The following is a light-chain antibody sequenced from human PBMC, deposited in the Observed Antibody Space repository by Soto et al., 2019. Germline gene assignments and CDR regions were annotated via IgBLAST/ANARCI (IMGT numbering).Light chain of an antibody. V-gene: IGLV1-47*02. CDR3: VAWDDSLSGLV. Sequence: QSVLTQPPSASGTPGQRVTISCSGRNANTGNNFVCWYQQLPGTAPKLLIYSNDQRPSGVPDRFSGSKSGTSASLAISGLRSEDEADYYCVAWDDSLSGLVFGAGTKLTVL. J-gene: IGLJ1*01. CDR1: NANTGNNF. CDR2: SND.